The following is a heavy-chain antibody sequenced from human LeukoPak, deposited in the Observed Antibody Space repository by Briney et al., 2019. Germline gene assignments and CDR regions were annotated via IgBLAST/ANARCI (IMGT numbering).Heavy chain of an antibody. CDR2: ISHDGSNE. CDR1: GFTLRGYG. J-gene: IGHJ4*02. D-gene: IGHD5-18*01. CDR3: ANGLGVDTTMATPQFDY. Sequence: GGSLRLSCAAYGFTLRGYGMHWVRQAPGKGLQWVAGISHDGSNEYYADSVKGRFIVSRDNSENTLYLQMNSLRAEDTAVYYCANGLGVDTTMATPQFDYWGQGTLVTVTS. V-gene: IGHV3-30*18.